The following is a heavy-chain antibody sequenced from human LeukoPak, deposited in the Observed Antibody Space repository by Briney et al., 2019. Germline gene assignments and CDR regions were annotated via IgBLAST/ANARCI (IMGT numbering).Heavy chain of an antibody. J-gene: IGHJ4*02. CDR3: AREFGRLRSGNYYVRSDY. D-gene: IGHD3-22*01. CDR2: IYTSGST. Sequence: SETLSLTCTVSGGSISSGSYYWSWIRQPAGKGLEWIGRIYTSGSTNYNPSLKSRVTISVDTSKNQFSLKLSSVTAADTAVYYCAREFGRLRSGNYYVRSDYWGQGTLVSVSS. CDR1: GGSISSGSYY. V-gene: IGHV4-61*02.